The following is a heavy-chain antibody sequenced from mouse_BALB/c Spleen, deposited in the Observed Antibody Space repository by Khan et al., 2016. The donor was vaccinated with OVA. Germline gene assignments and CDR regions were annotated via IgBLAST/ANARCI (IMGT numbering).Heavy chain of an antibody. CDR2: IWSGGST. V-gene: IGHV2-2*02. CDR3: ARDYEYDGGLAY. CDR1: GFSFTYYG. Sequence: VQLQESGPGLAQPSQSLSITCTVSGFSFTYYGVHWVRQSPGKGLEWLGEIWSGGSTDYNAAFISRLNIFNANSNSQAFCKMNSLQVKDTAIYYCARDYEYDGGLAYWGQGTLVTVSA. D-gene: IGHD2-4*01. J-gene: IGHJ3*01.